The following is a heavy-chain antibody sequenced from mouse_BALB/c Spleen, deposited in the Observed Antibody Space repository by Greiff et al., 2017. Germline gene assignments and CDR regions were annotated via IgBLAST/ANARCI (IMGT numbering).Heavy chain of an antibody. CDR3: ASVLLRGYFDV. CDR2: INPSSGYT. CDR1: GYTFTSYT. J-gene: IGHJ1*01. V-gene: IGHV1-4*01. Sequence: VKLMESGAELARPGASVKMSCKASGYTFTSYTMHWVKQRPGQGLEWIGYINPSSGYTNYNQKFKDKATLTADKSSSTAYMQLSSLTSEDSAVYYCASVLLRGYFDVWGAGTTVTVSS. D-gene: IGHD1-1*01.